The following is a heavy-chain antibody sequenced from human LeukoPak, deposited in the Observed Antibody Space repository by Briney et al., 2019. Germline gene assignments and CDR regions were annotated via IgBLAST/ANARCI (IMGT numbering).Heavy chain of an antibody. J-gene: IGHJ3*02. Sequence: PGGSLRLSCAASGFTFSSYEMNWVRQAPGKGLEWVSYISSSGSTIYYADSVKGRFTISRDNAKNSLYLQMNNLRAEDTAVYFCARDPSPYSSLPYGFNIWGQGTMVTVSS. CDR1: GFTFSSYE. CDR3: ARDPSPYSSLPYGFNI. CDR2: ISSSGSTI. V-gene: IGHV3-48*03. D-gene: IGHD6-13*01.